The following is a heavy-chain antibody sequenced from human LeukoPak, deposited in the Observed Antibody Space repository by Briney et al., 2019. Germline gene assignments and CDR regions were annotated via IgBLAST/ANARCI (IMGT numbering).Heavy chain of an antibody. CDR1: GYTFSNYG. Sequence: ASVKVSCKASGYTFSNYGITWVRQAPGQGLEWMGWISGYNGNTNYAQKFQGRVTMTTDTSTSTAYMEVRSLRSDDTAVYYCARDLSGVAPVIGDRGGTFVDDWGQGTLVTVSS. CDR2: ISGYNGNT. CDR3: ARDLSGVAPVIGDRGGTFVDD. J-gene: IGHJ4*02. V-gene: IGHV1-18*01. D-gene: IGHD2-2*01.